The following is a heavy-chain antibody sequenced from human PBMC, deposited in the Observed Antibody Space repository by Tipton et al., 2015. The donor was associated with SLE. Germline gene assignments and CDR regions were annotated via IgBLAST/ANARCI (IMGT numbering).Heavy chain of an antibody. Sequence: LSLTCTVSGYSISSGYYWGWIRQPPGKGLEWIGSVYHSGTTYYKPSLKSRLIISVDTSKNQFSLTLSSVTAADTAVYYCARASVSISYNNHYYYMDVWGKGTTVTVSS. CDR1: GYSISSGYY. CDR2: VYHSGTT. J-gene: IGHJ6*03. CDR3: ARASVSISYNNHYYYMDV. V-gene: IGHV4-38-2*02. D-gene: IGHD6-6*01.